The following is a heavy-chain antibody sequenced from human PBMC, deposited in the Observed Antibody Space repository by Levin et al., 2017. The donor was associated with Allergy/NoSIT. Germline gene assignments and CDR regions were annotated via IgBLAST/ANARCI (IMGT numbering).Heavy chain of an antibody. D-gene: IGHD3-22*01. CDR1: GGSIGSYY. CDR3: ARDNYFNSSGYYRLDY. CDR2: IFNTGTT. Sequence: PSETLSLTCTVSGGSIGSYYWNWIRQPPGKGLEWIGYIFNTGTTYFNPSLKSRVTMSVDTSKNQFSLKLTSVTAADTAVYYCARDNYFNSSGYYRLDYWGQGTLVTVSS. V-gene: IGHV4-59*01. J-gene: IGHJ4*02.